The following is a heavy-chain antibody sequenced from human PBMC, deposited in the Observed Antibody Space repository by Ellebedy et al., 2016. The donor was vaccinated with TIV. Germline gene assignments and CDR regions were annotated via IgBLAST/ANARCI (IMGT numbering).Heavy chain of an antibody. CDR1: GFTFSTFS. Sequence: GESLKISCAASGFTFSTFSMHWVRQAPGKGLEWVTYISSLSSTIYYADSVEGRFTISRDNGKNSLYLQMNSLRAEDTAVYYCVRQNAPWGQGTLVTVSS. J-gene: IGHJ5*02. CDR3: VRQNAP. V-gene: IGHV3-48*04. CDR2: ISSLSSTI.